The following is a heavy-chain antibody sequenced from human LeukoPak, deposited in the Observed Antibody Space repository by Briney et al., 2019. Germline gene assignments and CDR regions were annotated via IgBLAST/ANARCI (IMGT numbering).Heavy chain of an antibody. CDR1: GFTVSSNY. J-gene: IGHJ3*02. CDR3: ARKVDYYDSSGYYYFGGAFDI. Sequence: GGSLRLSCAASGFTVSSNYMSWVRQAPGKGLEWVSVIYSGGSTYYADSVKGRFTISRDNSKNTLYLQMNSLRAEDTAVYYCARKVDYYDSSGYYYFGGAFDIWSQGTMVTVSS. CDR2: IYSGGST. D-gene: IGHD3-22*01. V-gene: IGHV3-53*01.